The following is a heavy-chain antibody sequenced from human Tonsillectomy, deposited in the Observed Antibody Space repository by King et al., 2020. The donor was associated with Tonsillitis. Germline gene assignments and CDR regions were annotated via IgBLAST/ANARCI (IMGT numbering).Heavy chain of an antibody. CDR2: IKQDGSEK. J-gene: IGHJ4*02. Sequence: VQLVESGGGLVQPGGSLRLSCAASGFTFSGYWMSWVRQAPGKGLEGVANIKQDGSEKYYVDSGKGRFTISRDNDKNSVYLQINGLRAEETAVYYGAKRTWPGRRLSLDYGGQGTLVTVSS. CDR1: GFTFSGYW. V-gene: IGHV3-7*01. CDR3: AKRTWPGRRLSLDY.